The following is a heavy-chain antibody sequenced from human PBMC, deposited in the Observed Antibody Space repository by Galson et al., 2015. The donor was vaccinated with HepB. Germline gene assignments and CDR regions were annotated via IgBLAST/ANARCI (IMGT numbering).Heavy chain of an antibody. Sequence: SVKVSCKASGYSFTRFYIHWVRQAPGQGLEWMGIINPSGADTNYAQKLQGRVTMTRDTSISTAYMELSRLRSDDTAVYYCARGGISSSWDENWFDPWGQGTLVTVSS. D-gene: IGHD6-13*01. CDR2: INPSGADT. CDR3: ARGGISSSWDENWFDP. V-gene: IGHV1-46*04. J-gene: IGHJ5*02. CDR1: GYSFTRFY.